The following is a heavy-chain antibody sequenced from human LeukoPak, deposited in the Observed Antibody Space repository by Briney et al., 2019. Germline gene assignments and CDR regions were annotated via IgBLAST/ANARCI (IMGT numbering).Heavy chain of an antibody. V-gene: IGHV3-30*02. CDR1: GFTFSSYG. CDR2: IRYDGSNK. D-gene: IGHD4-11*01. CDR3: AKSPVTTWRYTPCDY. Sequence: GGSLRLSCAASGFTFSSYGMHWVRQAPGKGLEWVAFIRYDGSNKYYADSVKGRFTISRDNSKNTLYLQMNSLRAEDTAVYYCAKSPVTTWRYTPCDYWGQGTLVTVSS. J-gene: IGHJ4*02.